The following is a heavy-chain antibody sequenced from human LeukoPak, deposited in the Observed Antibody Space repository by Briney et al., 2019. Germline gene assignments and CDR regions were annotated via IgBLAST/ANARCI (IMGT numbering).Heavy chain of an antibody. CDR3: ARDYFGSGFGDY. V-gene: IGHV3-23*01. D-gene: IGHD3-10*01. CDR2: FSFNGEST. J-gene: IGHJ4*02. Sequence: EGSLRLSCAASGFTFSSYAMTWVRQAPGKGLEWVSSFSFNGESTYYADSAKGRFTISRDNAKNSLYLQMNSLRAEDTAVYYCARDYFGSGFGDYWGQGTLVTVSS. CDR1: GFTFSSYA.